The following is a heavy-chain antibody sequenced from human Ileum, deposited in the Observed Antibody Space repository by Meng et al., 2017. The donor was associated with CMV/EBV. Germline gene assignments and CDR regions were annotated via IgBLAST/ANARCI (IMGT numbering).Heavy chain of an antibody. CDR3: ARDCCGYRSWFDP. CDR1: GDSISSDPFF. Sequence: ELQESCPRLVTPSETLSLTCSVSGDSISSDPFFLGWIRQPPWKGLEWIGSLSYSGTTFYNPSLKSRVTLSVDTSKNQFSLKLNSVTAADTAVYYCARDCCGYRSWFDPWGQGALVTVSS. D-gene: IGHD5-12*01. V-gene: IGHV4-39*07. J-gene: IGHJ5*02. CDR2: LSYSGTT.